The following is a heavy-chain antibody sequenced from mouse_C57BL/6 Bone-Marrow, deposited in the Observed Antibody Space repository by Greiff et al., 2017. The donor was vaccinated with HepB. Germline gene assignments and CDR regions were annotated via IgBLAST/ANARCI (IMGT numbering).Heavy chain of an antibody. CDR1: GYTFTSYW. V-gene: IGHV1-64*01. Sequence: QVQLQQPGAELVKPGASVKLSCKASGYTFTSYWMHWVKQRPGQGLEWIGMIHPNSGSTNYNEKFKSKATLTVDKSSSTAYMQLSSLTSEDSAVYYCARGNLVYDGYYGSAMDYWGQGTSVTVSS. CDR3: ARGNLVYDGYYGSAMDY. CDR2: IHPNSGST. J-gene: IGHJ4*01. D-gene: IGHD2-3*01.